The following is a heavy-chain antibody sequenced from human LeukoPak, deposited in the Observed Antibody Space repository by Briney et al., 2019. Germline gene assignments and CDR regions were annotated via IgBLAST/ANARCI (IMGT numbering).Heavy chain of an antibody. D-gene: IGHD2-2*01. CDR1: GYTFPSYF. J-gene: IGHJ6*02. Sequence: GASVKVSCKASGYTFPSYFMHWVRQAPGQGLEWMGIINPTGGSTAYAQKFQGRVTMTRDTSTSTVYMELSSLRSEDTAVYYCARESGGYCSSTSCYGPYYYYGMDVWGQGTTVTVSS. V-gene: IGHV1-46*01. CDR3: ARESGGYCSSTSCYGPYYYYGMDV. CDR2: INPTGGST.